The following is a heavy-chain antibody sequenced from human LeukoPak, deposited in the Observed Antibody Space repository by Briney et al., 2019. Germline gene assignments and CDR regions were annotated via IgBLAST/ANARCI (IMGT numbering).Heavy chain of an antibody. V-gene: IGHV3-21*01. CDR3: ARDRREDYDILTGLGFSYYYGMDV. J-gene: IGHJ6*02. Sequence: GGSLRLSCAASGFTFSSYSMNWVRQAPGKGLEWISSISSSSSYIYYADSVKSRFTISRDNAKNSLYLQMKSLRAEDTAVYYCARDRREDYDILTGLGFSYYYGMDVWGQGTTVTVSS. CDR2: ISSSSSYI. CDR1: GFTFSSYS. D-gene: IGHD3-9*01.